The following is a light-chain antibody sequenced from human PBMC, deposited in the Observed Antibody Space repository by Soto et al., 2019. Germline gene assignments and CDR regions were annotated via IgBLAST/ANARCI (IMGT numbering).Light chain of an antibody. J-gene: IGKJ2*02. CDR3: QQYATTPRT. CDR1: QSVSSGY. Sequence: EIVLTQSPGTLSLSPGDRATLSCRASQSVSSGYLAWYQQKPGQAPRLLIYAASSRATGIPDRFSGSGSGTDFTLTINRLEPEDFAVYYCQQYATTPRTFGQGTKLEIK. CDR2: AAS. V-gene: IGKV3-20*01.